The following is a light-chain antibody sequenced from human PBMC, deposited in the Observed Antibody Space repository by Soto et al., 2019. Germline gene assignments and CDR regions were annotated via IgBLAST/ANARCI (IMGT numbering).Light chain of an antibody. Sequence: DIQMTQSPSALSASVGDRVTITCRASRSVSGYLAWYQQKPGKAPGLLIYDASNLESGVPSRFSGSGSGTDFTLTISSLQPDDFATYYCQQYISYPWTFGQGTKVDIK. J-gene: IGKJ1*01. CDR3: QQYISYPWT. V-gene: IGKV1-5*01. CDR2: DAS. CDR1: RSVSGY.